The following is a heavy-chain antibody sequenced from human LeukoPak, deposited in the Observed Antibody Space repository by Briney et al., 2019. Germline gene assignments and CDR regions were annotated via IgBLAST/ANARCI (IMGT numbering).Heavy chain of an antibody. J-gene: IGHJ5*02. D-gene: IGHD1-26*01. Sequence: SETLSLTCTVSGGSISSYYWSWIRQPPGKGLEWIGCVYYSGSTNYNPSLKSRATISLDTSRNQFSLKLTSVTAADTAVYYCARHGSGSYYVGQPDWFDPWGQGTLVTVSS. CDR1: GGSISSYY. V-gene: IGHV4-59*08. CDR2: VYYSGST. CDR3: ARHGSGSYYVGQPDWFDP.